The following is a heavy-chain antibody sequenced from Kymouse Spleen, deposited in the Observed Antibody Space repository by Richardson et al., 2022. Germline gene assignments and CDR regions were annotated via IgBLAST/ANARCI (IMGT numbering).Heavy chain of an antibody. Sequence: QVQLQESGPGLVKPSETLSLTCTVSGGSVSSGSYYWSWIRQPPGKGLEWIGYIYYSGSTNYNPSLKSRVTISVDTSKNQFSLKLSSVTAADTAVYYCARAHYDFWSGYSPDYWGQGTLVTVSS. CDR3: ARAHYDFWSGYSPDY. CDR1: GGSVSSGSYY. V-gene: IGHV4-61*01. J-gene: IGHJ4*02. CDR2: IYYSGST. D-gene: IGHD3-3*01.